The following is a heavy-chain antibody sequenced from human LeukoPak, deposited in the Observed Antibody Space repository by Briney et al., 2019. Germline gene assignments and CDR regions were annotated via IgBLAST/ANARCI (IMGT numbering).Heavy chain of an antibody. V-gene: IGHV1-2*02. CDR1: GYTFTGYY. J-gene: IGHJ3*02. CDR3: ARHKGDSSSWYFAFDI. Sequence: ASVKVSCKASGYTFTGYYMHWVRQAPGQGLEWMGWINPNSGGTNYAQKFQGRVTMTRDTSISTAYMELSSLRSDDTAVYYCARHKGDSSSWYFAFDIWGQGTMVAVSS. CDR2: INPNSGGT. D-gene: IGHD6-13*01.